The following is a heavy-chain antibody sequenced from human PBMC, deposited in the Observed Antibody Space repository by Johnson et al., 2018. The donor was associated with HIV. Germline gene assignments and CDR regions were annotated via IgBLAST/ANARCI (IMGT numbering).Heavy chain of an antibody. J-gene: IGHJ3*02. CDR3: ARELGYSSSNDAFDI. V-gene: IGHV3-7*01. D-gene: IGHD6-13*01. CDR1: GFTFSNYW. Sequence: VQLVESGGGLVKPGGSLRLSCAASGFTFSNYWMSWVRQAPGRALEWVANIKEDGSETYYMASVKGRFTISRDNAENSLFLQMNSLRAEDTAVYYCARELGYSSSNDAFDIWGQGTMVTVSS. CDR2: IKEDGSET.